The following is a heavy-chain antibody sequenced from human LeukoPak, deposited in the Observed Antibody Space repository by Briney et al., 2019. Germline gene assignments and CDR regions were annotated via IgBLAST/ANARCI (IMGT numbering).Heavy chain of an antibody. V-gene: IGHV4-59*08. D-gene: IGHD1-26*01. Sequence: PSETLSLTCTVSGGSISSYYWSWIRQPPGKGLEWIGYIYYSGSTNYNPSLKSRVTISVDTSKNQFSLKLSSVTAADTAVYYCARQYPFIVGATLTWFDPWGQGTLVTVSS. CDR3: ARQYPFIVGATLTWFDP. CDR1: GGSISSYY. CDR2: IYYSGST. J-gene: IGHJ5*02.